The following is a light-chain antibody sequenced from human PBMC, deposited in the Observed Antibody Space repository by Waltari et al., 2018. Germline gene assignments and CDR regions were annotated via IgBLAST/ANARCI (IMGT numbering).Light chain of an antibody. CDR3: QQYNNWPLWT. V-gene: IGKV3-15*01. CDR2: GAS. CDR1: QSVSSN. J-gene: IGKJ1*01. Sequence: EIVMTQSPATLSISPGERATLSCRASQSVSSNLAWYQQKPGQPPRILIYGASIRATGIPGRFSGSGSGTEFTLTISSLQSEDFAVYFCQQYNNWPLWTFGQGTKVEIK.